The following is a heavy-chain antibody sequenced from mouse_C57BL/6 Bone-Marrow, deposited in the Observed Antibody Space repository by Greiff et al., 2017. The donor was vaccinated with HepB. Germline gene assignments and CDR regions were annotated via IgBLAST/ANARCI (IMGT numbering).Heavy chain of an antibody. CDR2: IHPNSGST. CDR3: AMAQATSYFDY. CDR1: GYTFTSYW. D-gene: IGHD3-2*02. J-gene: IGHJ2*01. Sequence: QVQLQQPGAELVKPGASVKLSCKASGYTFTSYWMHWVKQRPGQGLEWIGMIHPNSGSTNYNEKFKSKATLTVDKSSSTAYMQLSSLTSEDSAVYYCAMAQATSYFDYWGQGTTLTVSS. V-gene: IGHV1-64*01.